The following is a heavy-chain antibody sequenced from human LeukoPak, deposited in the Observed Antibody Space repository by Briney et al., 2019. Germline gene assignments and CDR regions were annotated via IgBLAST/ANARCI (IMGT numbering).Heavy chain of an antibody. CDR2: IYYTGST. CDR1: GGSISTGNYY. J-gene: IGHJ3*02. CDR3: ATYCRGTSCYEFAYDI. V-gene: IGHV4-39*01. Sequence: SSETLSLTCTVSGGSISTGNYYWGWIRQPPGKGLERIGSIYYTGSTYYNPSLMGRVTISVDTSKNQYSLKLNSVTAADTAVYYCATYCRGTSCYEFAYDIWGQGTMVTVSS. D-gene: IGHD2-2*01.